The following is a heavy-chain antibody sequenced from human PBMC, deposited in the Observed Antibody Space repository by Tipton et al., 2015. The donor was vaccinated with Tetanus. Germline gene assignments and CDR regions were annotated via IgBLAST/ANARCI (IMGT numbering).Heavy chain of an antibody. V-gene: IGHV3-13*01. Sequence: SGFTFSNSDFHWVRQATGKGLEWVSAIGVGADTYYPGSVKGRFTISRENAKNTLYLQMNSLTAGDTAVYYCAREVADGYSGAWHLVLWGRGPLLIVS. CDR3: AREVADGYSGAWHLVL. J-gene: IGHJ2*01. CDR2: IGVGADT. D-gene: IGHD5-12*01. CDR1: GFTFSNSD.